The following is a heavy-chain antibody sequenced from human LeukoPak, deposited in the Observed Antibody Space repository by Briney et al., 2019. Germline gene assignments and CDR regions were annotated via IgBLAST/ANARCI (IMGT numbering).Heavy chain of an antibody. J-gene: IGHJ5*02. Sequence: SQTLSLTCAVSGGSISSGGYSWSWIRQPPGKGLEWIGYIYHSGSTYYNPSLKSRVTISVDRSKNQFSLKLSSVTAADTAVYYCARVYLGGWFDPWGQGTLVTVSS. V-gene: IGHV4-30-2*01. CDR1: GGSISSGGYS. CDR2: IYHSGST. CDR3: ARVYLGGWFDP.